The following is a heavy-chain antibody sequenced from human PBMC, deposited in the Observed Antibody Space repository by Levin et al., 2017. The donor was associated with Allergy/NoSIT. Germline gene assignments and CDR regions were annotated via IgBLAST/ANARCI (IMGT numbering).Heavy chain of an antibody. CDR1: GFTFSGYS. CDR2: ISTTSSYI. D-gene: IGHD2-2*02. V-gene: IGHV3-21*01. J-gene: IGHJ3*02. Sequence: GGSLRLSCAASGFTFSGYSMNWVRQAPGKGLEWVSSISTTSSYIYYAGSVKGRFTISRDNAKNSLYLQMNSLRAEDTAVYYCAREGDCTTTRCYTAAFEIWGQGAMVTVSS. CDR3: AREGDCTTTRCYTAAFEI.